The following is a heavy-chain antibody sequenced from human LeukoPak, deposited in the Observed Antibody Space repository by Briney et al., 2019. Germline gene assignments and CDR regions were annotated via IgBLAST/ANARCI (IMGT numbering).Heavy chain of an antibody. CDR2: MNPNSGNT. Sequence: ASVKVSCKASGYTFTSYDINWVRQATGQGLEWMGWMNPNSGNTGYAQKFQGRVTMTRNTSISTAYMELSSLRSEDTAVYYCARGREYSSSSEADQFDYWGQGTLVTVSS. CDR1: GYTFTSYD. CDR3: ARGREYSSSSEADQFDY. V-gene: IGHV1-8*01. D-gene: IGHD6-6*01. J-gene: IGHJ4*02.